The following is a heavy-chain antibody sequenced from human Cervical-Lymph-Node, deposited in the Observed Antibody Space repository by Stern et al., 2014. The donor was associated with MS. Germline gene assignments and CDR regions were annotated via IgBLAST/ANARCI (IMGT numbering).Heavy chain of an antibody. D-gene: IGHD6-19*01. J-gene: IGHJ4*02. CDR1: GYTFTSYY. CDR2: INPSGGST. V-gene: IGHV1-46*01. CDR3: AWEYSSGWYGY. Sequence: QMQLVQSGAEVKKPGASVKVSCKASGYTFTSYYMHWVRQAPGQGLEWMGIINPSGGSTRYAQKFQGRVTMTRDTSTSTVYMELSSLRSEDTAVYYCAWEYSSGWYGYWGQGTLVTVSS.